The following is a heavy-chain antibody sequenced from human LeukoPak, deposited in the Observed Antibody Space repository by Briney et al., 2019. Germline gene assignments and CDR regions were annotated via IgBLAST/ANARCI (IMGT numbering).Heavy chain of an antibody. V-gene: IGHV1-69*04. J-gene: IGHJ4*02. D-gene: IGHD2-2*01. CDR2: IIPILGIA. CDR1: GGTFSSYA. Sequence: GSSVKVSCKASGGTFSSYAISWVRQAPGQGLEWMGRIIPILGIANYAQKFQGRVTITRDTSASTAYMELSSLRSEDTAVYYCARSHARLPAATIDSWGQGPLVTVSS. CDR3: ARSHARLPAATIDS.